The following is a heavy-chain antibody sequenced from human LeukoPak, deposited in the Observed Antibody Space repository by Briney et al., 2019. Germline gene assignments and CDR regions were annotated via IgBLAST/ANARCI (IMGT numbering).Heavy chain of an antibody. CDR3: AKVFEEGYYDSSGYYFSATKGGFDY. V-gene: IGHV3-23*01. Sequence: GGSLRLSCAASGFTFSSYAMSWVRQAPGKGLEWVSALSGSAGTTNYADSVKGRFTISRDNSKNKMYLQMNSLRAEDTALYYCAKVFEEGYYDSSGYYFSATKGGFDYWGQGTLVTVSS. J-gene: IGHJ4*02. D-gene: IGHD3-22*01. CDR1: GFTFSSYA. CDR2: LSGSAGTT.